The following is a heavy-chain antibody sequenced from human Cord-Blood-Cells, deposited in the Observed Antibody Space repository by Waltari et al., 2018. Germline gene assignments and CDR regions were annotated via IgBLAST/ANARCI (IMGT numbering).Heavy chain of an antibody. D-gene: IGHD3-10*01. Sequence: QLQLQESGPGLVKPSETLSLTCTVSGGSISSSSYYWGWIRQPPGKGLEWIGSIYYSGSTYYNPSLKSRVTISVDTSKNQFSLKLSSVTAADTAVYYCARQEIALVQGVIIDYWGQGTLDTVSS. CDR3: ARQEIALVQGVIIDY. J-gene: IGHJ4*02. CDR2: IYYSGST. V-gene: IGHV4-39*01. CDR1: GGSISSSSYY.